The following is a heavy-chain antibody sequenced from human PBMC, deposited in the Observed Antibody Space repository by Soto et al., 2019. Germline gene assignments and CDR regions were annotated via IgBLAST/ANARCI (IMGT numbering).Heavy chain of an antibody. CDR3: ARESVGRWTTVPYDYYYMDV. V-gene: IGHV4-59*01. CDR2: IYYSGST. CDR1: GGSISSYY. D-gene: IGHD4-4*01. J-gene: IGHJ6*03. Sequence: PSETLSLTCAVSGGSISSYYWSWIRQPPGKGLEWIGYIYYSGSTNYNPSLKSRVPISVDTSKNQFSLKLSSVTAADTAVYYCARESVGRWTTVPYDYYYMDVWGKGTTVTVSS.